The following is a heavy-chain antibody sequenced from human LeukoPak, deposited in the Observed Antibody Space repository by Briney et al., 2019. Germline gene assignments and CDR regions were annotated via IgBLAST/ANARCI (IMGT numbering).Heavy chain of an antibody. CDR2: IIPIFGSS. D-gene: IGHD5-18*01. CDR3: ARVTHTELSTWFDP. CDR1: GGTFNNYA. V-gene: IGHV1-69*13. J-gene: IGHJ5*02. Sequence: ASVKVSCKASGGTFNNYATSWVRQAPGQGLEWMGGIIPIFGSSNYAQKFQGRVTITADESTTTAYMELSSLRSEDTAVYYCARVTHTELSTWFDPWGQGTLVTVSS.